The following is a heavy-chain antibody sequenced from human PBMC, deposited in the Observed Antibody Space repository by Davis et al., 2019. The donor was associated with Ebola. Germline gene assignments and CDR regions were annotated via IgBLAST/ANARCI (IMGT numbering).Heavy chain of an antibody. CDR1: GFTFSSYW. CDR2: IKQDGSEK. CDR3: ARDLGAYYYDSSGYYHYWYFDL. V-gene: IGHV3-7*01. J-gene: IGHJ2*01. D-gene: IGHD3-22*01. Sequence: GESLKISCAASGFTFSSYWMSWVRQAPGKGLEWVANIKQDGSEKYYVDSVKGRFTISRDNAKNSLYLQMNSLRAEDTAVYYCARDLGAYYYDSSGYYHYWYFDLWGRGTLVTVSS.